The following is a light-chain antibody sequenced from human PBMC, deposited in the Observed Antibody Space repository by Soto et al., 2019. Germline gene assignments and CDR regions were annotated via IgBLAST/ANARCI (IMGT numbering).Light chain of an antibody. Sequence: VSTQAPPTLSLSPGERATLSCRASQTVITYLAWYQQKPGQAPRLLFYGASTRATGLPARFSGTGSGTEFTLTINSLQAEDSAVYYCQQYYNWPRTFGQGTRLAI. CDR2: GAS. CDR1: QTVITY. V-gene: IGKV3-15*01. CDR3: QQYYNWPRT. J-gene: IGKJ5*01.